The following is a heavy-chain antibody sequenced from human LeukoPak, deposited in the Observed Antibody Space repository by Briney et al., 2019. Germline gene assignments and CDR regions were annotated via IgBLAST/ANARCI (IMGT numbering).Heavy chain of an antibody. Sequence: SETLSLTCGVSGGSISSGGYSWSWIRQPPGKGLEWIGYIYKSGHTYYNPSLKSRVTISADLSTNQFSLNLSSVTAADTAVYFCARGLRDPREKAFDIWGQGTIVTVPS. D-gene: IGHD1-26*01. CDR1: GGSISSGGYS. CDR2: IYKSGHT. V-gene: IGHV4-30-2*01. CDR3: ARGLRDPREKAFDI. J-gene: IGHJ3*02.